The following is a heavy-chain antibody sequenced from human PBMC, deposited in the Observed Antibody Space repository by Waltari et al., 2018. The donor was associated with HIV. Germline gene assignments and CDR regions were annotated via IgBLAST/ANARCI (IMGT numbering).Heavy chain of an antibody. D-gene: IGHD6-19*01. CDR3: ARRGVAGKKYFDS. CDR2: IFHIGSA. CDR1: GGSLSSDTHY. Sequence: QLQLQESGPGLVKPSETLSLPCTVSGGSLSSDTHYWGWIRQAPGKGLEWIGSIFHIGSAYYNPSLNSRVTISVDTSKKRFSLKLTAVTAADTALYYCARRGVAGKKYFDSWGQGTLVTVSS. V-gene: IGHV4-39*01. J-gene: IGHJ4*02.